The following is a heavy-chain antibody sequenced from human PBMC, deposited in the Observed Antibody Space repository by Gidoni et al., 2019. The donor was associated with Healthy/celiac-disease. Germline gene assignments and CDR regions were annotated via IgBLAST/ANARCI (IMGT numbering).Heavy chain of an antibody. Sequence: QLQLQESGPGLVKPSETLSLTCTVSGGSISSSSYYWGWIRQPPGKGLEWIGSIYYSGSTYYNPSLKSRVTISVETSKNQFYLKLSSVTAADTAVYYCARRSSSWYVRERKNWFDPWGQGTLVTVSS. CDR2: IYYSGST. CDR3: ARRSSSWYVRERKNWFDP. V-gene: IGHV4-39*01. J-gene: IGHJ5*02. D-gene: IGHD6-13*01. CDR1: GGSISSSSYY.